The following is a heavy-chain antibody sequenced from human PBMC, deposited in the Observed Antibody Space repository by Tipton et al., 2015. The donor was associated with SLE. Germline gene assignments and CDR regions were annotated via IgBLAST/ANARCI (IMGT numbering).Heavy chain of an antibody. CDR2: IYYSGST. V-gene: IGHV4-59*08. CDR3: ARHPVPGGDQGAFDI. CDR1: GGSISSYY. D-gene: IGHD2-21*02. J-gene: IGHJ3*02. Sequence: LRLSCTVSGGSISSYYWSWIRQPPGKGLEWIRYIYYSGSTNYNPSLKSRVTISVDTSKNQFSLKLSSVTAADTAVYYCARHPVPGGDQGAFDIWGQGTMVTVSS.